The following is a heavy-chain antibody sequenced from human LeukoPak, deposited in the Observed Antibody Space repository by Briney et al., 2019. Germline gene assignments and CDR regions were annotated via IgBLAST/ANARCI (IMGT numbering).Heavy chain of an antibody. CDR3: ARDVGATTSATFDL. V-gene: IGHV3-11*01. CDR2: ITSSGTST. J-gene: IGHJ3*01. CDR1: GFTFSDYY. D-gene: IGHD1-26*01. Sequence: GGSLRLSCAASGFTFSDYYMTWIRQAPGKGLEGISYITSSGTSTYYPVSVRGRFTISRDNARNSVYLQMKNLRADDTAVYYCARDVGATTSATFDLWGQGTMVTVSS.